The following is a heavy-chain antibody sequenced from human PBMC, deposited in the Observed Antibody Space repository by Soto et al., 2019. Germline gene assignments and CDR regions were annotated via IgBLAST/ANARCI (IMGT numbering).Heavy chain of an antibody. CDR1: GGSFSGYY. CDR3: ARGWGRIFDY. D-gene: IGHD7-27*01. Sequence: QVQLQQWGAGLLKPSETLSLTCAVYGGSFSGYYWNWIRQPPGKGLEWIGEINNGGSTNYNPSLKNRVTISVGTYKNQFSLKLSSVTASDRCVYYCARGWGRIFDYWGQGTLVTVSS. CDR2: INNGGST. J-gene: IGHJ4*02. V-gene: IGHV4-34*01.